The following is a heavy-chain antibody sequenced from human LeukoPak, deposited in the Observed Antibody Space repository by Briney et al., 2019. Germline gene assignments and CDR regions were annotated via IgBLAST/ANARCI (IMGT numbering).Heavy chain of an antibody. D-gene: IGHD3-22*01. J-gene: IGHJ4*02. V-gene: IGHV4-59*05. CDR3: ARHGYSAMYYYDSSGYSDY. Sequence: SETLSLTCTVSGGSISSYYWSWIRQPPGKGLEWIGSIYYSGSTYYNPSLKSRVTISVDTSKNQFSLKLSSVTAADTAVYYCARHGYSAMYYYDSSGYSDYWGQGTLVTVSS. CDR2: IYYSGST. CDR1: GGSISSYY.